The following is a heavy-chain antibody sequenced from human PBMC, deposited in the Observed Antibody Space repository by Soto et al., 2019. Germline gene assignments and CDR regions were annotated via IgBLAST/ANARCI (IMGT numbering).Heavy chain of an antibody. Sequence: QPGGSLRLSCAASGFTFSSYGMHWVRQAPGKGLEWVAVIWYDGSNKYYADSVKGRFTISRDNSKNTLYLQMNSLRAEDTAVYYCARDEGRRITMIVMVPNAIDYWGQGTLVTVSS. D-gene: IGHD3-22*01. CDR1: GFTFSSYG. CDR2: IWYDGSNK. V-gene: IGHV3-33*01. CDR3: ARDEGRRITMIVMVPNAIDY. J-gene: IGHJ4*02.